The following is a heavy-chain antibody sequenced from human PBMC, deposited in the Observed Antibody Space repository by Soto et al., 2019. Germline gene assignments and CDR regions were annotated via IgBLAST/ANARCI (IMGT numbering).Heavy chain of an antibody. J-gene: IGHJ6*03. CDR3: ARGSWDDVTGHYYMDV. CDR1: GDSDSSNSAA. D-gene: IGHD1-1*01. V-gene: IGHV6-1*01. CDR2: TYYRSKWYI. Sequence: QVQLQQSGPGLVKPSQTLSLTCDISGDSDSSNSAAWNWIRQTPSRGLEWLGRTYYRSKWYINYAVSVKSRITVNPDTSKNQFSLQLNSVTPEDTAVYYCARGSWDDVTGHYYMDVWGKGTTVTVSS.